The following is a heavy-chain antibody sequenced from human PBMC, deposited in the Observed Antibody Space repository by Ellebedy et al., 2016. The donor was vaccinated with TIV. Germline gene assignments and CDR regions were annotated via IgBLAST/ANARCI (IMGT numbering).Heavy chain of an antibody. CDR3: AKDNQWELRYWYFDL. Sequence: SLKISXAASGFTFDDYAMHWVRQAPGKGLEWVSGISWNRGSIGYADSVKGRFTISRDNAKNSLYLQMNSLRAEDTALYYCAKDNQWELRYWYFDLWGRGTLVTVSS. J-gene: IGHJ2*01. CDR2: ISWNRGSI. V-gene: IGHV3-9*01. D-gene: IGHD1-26*01. CDR1: GFTFDDYA.